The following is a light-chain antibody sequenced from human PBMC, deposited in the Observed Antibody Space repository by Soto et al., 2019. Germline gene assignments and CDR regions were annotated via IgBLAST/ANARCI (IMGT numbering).Light chain of an antibody. V-gene: IGKV3-20*01. J-gene: IGKJ4*02. CDR2: VAS. CDR1: QTVNSRY. CDR3: QQYGTSRWK. Sequence: EIVLTQSPGTLSLSPGEGATLSCRASQTVNSRYLAWYQQKPGQAPRLVVYVASSRATGIPDRFSGSGSRTDLHIYISRLEHEAFAMYYCQQYGTSRWKFDEETKVQI.